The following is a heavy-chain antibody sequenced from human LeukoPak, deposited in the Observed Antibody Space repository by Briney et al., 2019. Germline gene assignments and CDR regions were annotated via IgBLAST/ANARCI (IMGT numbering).Heavy chain of an antibody. D-gene: IGHD5-18*01. J-gene: IGHJ3*02. V-gene: IGHV3-74*01. CDR3: ARAPPSNGYSYHFDI. CDR1: GFTFSSQW. Sequence: QPGGSLRLSCAASGFTFSSQWMHWVRQAPGKGLVWVSRLNRDGSGIIYADSVKGRFTISRDNAKNTLYLQMNSLRAEDTAVYYCARAPPSNGYSYHFDIWGQGTMVTVSS. CDR2: LNRDGSGI.